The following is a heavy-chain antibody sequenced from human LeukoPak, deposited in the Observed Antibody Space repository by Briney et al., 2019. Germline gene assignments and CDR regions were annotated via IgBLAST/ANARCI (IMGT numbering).Heavy chain of an antibody. CDR3: ARSVQITIFGVDEDAFDI. J-gene: IGHJ3*02. CDR2: INIDGSST. V-gene: IGHV3-74*01. Sequence: PGGSLRLSCGASGFNFSSYWMHWVRQAPGKGLVWVSHINIDGSSTTYADSVKGRFTISRDNDKNTLYLQMNSLRAEDTAVYYCARSVQITIFGVDEDAFDIWGQGTMVTVSS. CDR1: GFNFSSYW. D-gene: IGHD3-3*01.